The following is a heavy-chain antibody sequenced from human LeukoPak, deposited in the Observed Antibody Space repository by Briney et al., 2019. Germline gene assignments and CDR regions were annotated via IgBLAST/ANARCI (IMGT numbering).Heavy chain of an antibody. V-gene: IGHV1-46*01. D-gene: IGHD6-13*01. Sequence: ASVKVSCKASGYTFTSYYMHWVRQAPGQGLEWMGIINPSGGSTSYAQKFQGRVTMTRDMSTSTVYMELSSLRSEDTAVYYCARVKAQSLAADSDAFDIWGQGTMVTISS. J-gene: IGHJ3*02. CDR3: ARVKAQSLAADSDAFDI. CDR1: GYTFTSYY. CDR2: INPSGGST.